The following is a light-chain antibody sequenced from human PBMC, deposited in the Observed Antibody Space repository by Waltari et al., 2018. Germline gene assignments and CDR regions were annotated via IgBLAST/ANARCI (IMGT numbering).Light chain of an antibody. V-gene: IGKV3-20*01. J-gene: IGKJ1*01. Sequence: IVLTQSPGTLPLSPGERATLSCRASQSVSRSLAWYQQKPGQAPNLLIYGASTRATGIPDRFTGSGSGTDFSLTISSLQPEDFAIYFCQHYVRLPATFGQGTKVEIK. CDR1: QSVSRS. CDR3: QHYVRLPAT. CDR2: GAS.